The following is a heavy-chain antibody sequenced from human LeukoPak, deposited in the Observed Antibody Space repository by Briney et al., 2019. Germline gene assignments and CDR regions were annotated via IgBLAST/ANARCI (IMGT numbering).Heavy chain of an antibody. CDR2: IYYSGST. Sequence: PSETLSLTCTVSGGSISSSSYYWGWIRQPPGKGLEWIGSIYYSGSTYYNPSLKSRVTISVDTSKNQFSLKLSSVTAADTAVYYCARGQYYYDSSGYYLFDYWGQGTLVTVSS. CDR3: ARGQYYYDSSGYYLFDY. D-gene: IGHD3-22*01. J-gene: IGHJ4*02. CDR1: GGSISSSSYY. V-gene: IGHV4-39*07.